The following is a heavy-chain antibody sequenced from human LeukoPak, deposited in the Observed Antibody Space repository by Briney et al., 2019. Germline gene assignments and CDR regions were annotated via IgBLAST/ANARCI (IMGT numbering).Heavy chain of an antibody. CDR1: GFTFSSYG. CDR2: ISYDGSNK. Sequence: PGGSLRLSCAASGFTFSSYGMHWVRQAPGKGLECVAVISYDGSNKYYADSVKGRFTISRDNSKNTLYLQMNSLRAEDTAVYYCAANKMDYWGQGTLVTVSS. V-gene: IGHV3-30*03. CDR3: AANKMDY. J-gene: IGHJ4*02.